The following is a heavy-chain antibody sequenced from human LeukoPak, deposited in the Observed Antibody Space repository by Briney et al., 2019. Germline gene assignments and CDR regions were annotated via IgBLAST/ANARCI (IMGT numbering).Heavy chain of an antibody. CDR3: XXXXXXYGITGTGDY. D-gene: IGHD1-7*01. CDR2: ISSSSSYI. CDR1: GFTFSSYS. Sequence: GGSLRLSCAASGFTFSSYSMNWVRQAPGKGLEWVSSISSSSSYIYYADSVKGRFTISRDNAKNSLYLQMNSLRAEDTAVYYXXXXXXXYGITGTGDYWGQGTLVTVSS. J-gene: IGHJ4*02. V-gene: IGHV3-21*01.